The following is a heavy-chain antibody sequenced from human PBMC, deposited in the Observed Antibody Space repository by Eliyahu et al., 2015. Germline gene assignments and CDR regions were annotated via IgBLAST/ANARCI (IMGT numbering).Heavy chain of an antibody. D-gene: IGHD6-19*01. CDR2: IYWDDDK. CDR1: GFSLSTSXVG. V-gene: IGHV2-5*02. CDR3: AQIAVAGTLFDY. J-gene: IGHJ4*02. Sequence: QITLKESGPTLVKPTQTLTLTCPFXGFSLSTSXVGXGWIRXPPGKAXEXLALIYWDDDKRYSPSLKSRLTITKDTSKNQVVLTMTNMDPVDTATYYCAQIAVAGTLFDYWGQGTLVTVSS.